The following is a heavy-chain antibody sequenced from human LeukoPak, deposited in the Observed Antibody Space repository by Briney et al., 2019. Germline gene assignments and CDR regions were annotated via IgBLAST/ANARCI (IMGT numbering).Heavy chain of an antibody. CDR2: IHHSGST. Sequence: PSETLSLTCAVSGYSISSGYYWGWIRQPPGKGLEWIGSIHHSGSTYYNPSLKNRLTIAVDTSKNHFSPRLASVTAADTAVYYCALVDIDYSYHYMDVWGKGTTVTVSS. D-gene: IGHD2-15*01. J-gene: IGHJ6*03. CDR3: ALVDIDYSYHYMDV. V-gene: IGHV4-38-2*01. CDR1: GYSISSGYY.